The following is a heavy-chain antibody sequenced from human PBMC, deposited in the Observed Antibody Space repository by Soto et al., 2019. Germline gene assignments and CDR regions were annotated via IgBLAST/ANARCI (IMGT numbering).Heavy chain of an antibody. CDR2: ISSGGSDV. D-gene: IGHD1-1*01. J-gene: IGHJ4*02. V-gene: IGHV3-21*01. CDR3: ARERDNPTDY. CDR1: GFTFSSYT. Sequence: EVQLVESGGGLVKPGGSLRLSCAASGFTFSSYTIHWVRQAPGKGLEWVSSISSGGSDVYYADSVKGRFTISRDNAKNSLYLQMNSLRAEDTAVYYCARERDNPTDYWGQGTLVTVSS.